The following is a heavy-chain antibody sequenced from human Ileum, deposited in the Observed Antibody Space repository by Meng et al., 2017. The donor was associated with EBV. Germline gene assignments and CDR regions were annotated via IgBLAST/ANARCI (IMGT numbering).Heavy chain of an antibody. CDR3: GRDQGRELINH. J-gene: IGHJ4*02. V-gene: IGHV4-4*02. Sequence: QVQLQESGPGLVRPSGTRPLTCTVSGDSISSDIWWSWVRQPPGKGLEWIGEVYHRGDTNYNPSLKSRVDISVDKSKNQFYLSLFSVTAADTAVYYCGRDQGRELINHWGQGTLVTVSS. CDR1: GDSISSDIW. CDR2: VYHRGDT. D-gene: IGHD1-7*01.